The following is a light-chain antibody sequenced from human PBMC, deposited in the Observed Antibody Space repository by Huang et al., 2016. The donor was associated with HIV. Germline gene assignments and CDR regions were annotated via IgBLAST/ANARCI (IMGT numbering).Light chain of an antibody. CDR1: ERVSTY. V-gene: IGKV3-11*01. CDR3: QQRKTLT. J-gene: IGKJ4*01. Sequence: EIVLTQSPATLSLSPGERATLSCRASERVSTYLAWYKQRPGQVPRLLIYEASNLATGIPARVSGSGSGTDFTLTISSLEPEDFAVYYCQQRKTLTFGGGTKVEIK. CDR2: EAS.